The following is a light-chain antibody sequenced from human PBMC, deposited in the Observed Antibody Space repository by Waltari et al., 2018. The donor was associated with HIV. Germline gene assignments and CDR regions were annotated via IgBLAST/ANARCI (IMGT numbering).Light chain of an antibody. CDR3: ATWDDSLNAWV. J-gene: IGLJ3*02. CDR2: SYG. Sequence: QSVLNQSPSASGTPGQRVIISCSGSSSNIGSNTVTWYQQFPGTAPKLLIWSYGQRPSGVPERFSGSKSATSASLAISGLRSEDEADYYCATWDDSLNAWVFGGGTKLTVL. CDR1: SSNIGSNT. V-gene: IGLV1-44*01.